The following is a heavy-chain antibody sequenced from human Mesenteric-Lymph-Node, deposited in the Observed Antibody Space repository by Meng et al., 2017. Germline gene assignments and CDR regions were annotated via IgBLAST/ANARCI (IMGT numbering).Heavy chain of an antibody. J-gene: IGHJ3*02. Sequence: QVQLQESGPGLVKPSQTLPLTCTVSGGSISSGDYYWSWIRQPPGKALEWIGYIYYSGSTYLNPSLKSRVTISVDTSKNQFSLKLSSVTAADTAVYYCARDSGYAGIDIWGQGTMVTVSS. V-gene: IGHV4-30-4*01. CDR2: IYYSGST. CDR1: GGSISSGDYY. D-gene: IGHD5-12*01. CDR3: ARDSGYAGIDI.